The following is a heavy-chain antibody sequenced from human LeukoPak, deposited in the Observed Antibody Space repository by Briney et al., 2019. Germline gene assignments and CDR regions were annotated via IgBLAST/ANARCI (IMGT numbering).Heavy chain of an antibody. Sequence: AGSLRLSCAASGFTFSSYWMHWVRQAPGKGLVWVSRISSDGRNTMDADSVEGRFTISRDNAKNTLYLQMNSLRVEDTAVYYCARDRYCSSTTCYGPYYYGMDVWGQGTTVTVS. D-gene: IGHD2-2*01. CDR1: GFTFSSYW. CDR2: ISSDGRNT. J-gene: IGHJ6*02. V-gene: IGHV3-74*03. CDR3: ARDRYCSSTTCYGPYYYGMDV.